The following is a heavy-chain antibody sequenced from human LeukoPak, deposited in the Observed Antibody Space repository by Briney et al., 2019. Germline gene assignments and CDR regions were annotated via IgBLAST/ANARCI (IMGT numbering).Heavy chain of an antibody. J-gene: IGHJ4*02. D-gene: IGHD3-22*01. V-gene: IGHV3-23*01. CDR3: AKELDGSGYFDY. Sequence: GSLRLSCAASGFTFSNYDMSWVRQAPGKGLEWVSGISGSGGSTYHADSVKGRFTISRDNSKNTLYLQMNSLRAEDTAVYYCAKELDGSGYFDYWGQGTLVTVSS. CDR2: ISGSGGST. CDR1: GFTFSNYD.